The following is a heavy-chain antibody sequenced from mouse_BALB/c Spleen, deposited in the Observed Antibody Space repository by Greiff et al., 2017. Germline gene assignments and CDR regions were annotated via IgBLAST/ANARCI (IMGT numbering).Heavy chain of an antibody. D-gene: IGHD1-1*01. V-gene: IGHV14-3*02. CDR1: GFNIKDTY. Sequence: VQLQQSGAELVKPGASVKLSCTASGFNIKDTYMYWVKQRPEQGLEWIGRIDPANGNTKYDPKFQGKATITADTSSNTAYLQLSSLTSEDTAVYYCAITTVNFDYGGQGTTLTVSS. CDR3: AITTVNFDY. J-gene: IGHJ2*01. CDR2: IDPANGNT.